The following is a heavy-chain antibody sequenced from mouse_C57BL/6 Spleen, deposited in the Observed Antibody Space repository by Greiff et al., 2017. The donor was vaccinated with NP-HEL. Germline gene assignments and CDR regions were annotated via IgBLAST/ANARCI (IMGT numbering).Heavy chain of an antibody. CDR3: ARYPYYYGSHYARDY. CDR2: IYPGRGST. Sequence: QVQLQQPGAELVKPGASVKMSCKASGYTFTSYWITWVKQRPGQGLEWIGDIYPGRGSTNYNEKFKSKATLTVDTSSSTAYMQLSSLTSEDSAVYYCARYPYYYGSHYARDYWGQGTSVTVSS. V-gene: IGHV1-55*01. D-gene: IGHD1-1*01. J-gene: IGHJ4*01. CDR1: GYTFTSYW.